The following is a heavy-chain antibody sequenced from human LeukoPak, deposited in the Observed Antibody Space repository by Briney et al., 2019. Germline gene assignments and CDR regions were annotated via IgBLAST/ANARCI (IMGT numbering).Heavy chain of an antibody. Sequence: TTSETLSLTCAVSGGSISSSNWWSWVRQPPGKGLEWIGEIYHSGSTNYNPSLKSRVTISVDKSTNQFSPKLSSVTAADTAVYYCARITGGSLYYYYYMDVWGKGTTVTVSS. V-gene: IGHV4-4*02. CDR3: ARITGGSLYYYYYMDV. CDR1: GGSISSSNW. CDR2: IYHSGST. J-gene: IGHJ6*03. D-gene: IGHD3-16*01.